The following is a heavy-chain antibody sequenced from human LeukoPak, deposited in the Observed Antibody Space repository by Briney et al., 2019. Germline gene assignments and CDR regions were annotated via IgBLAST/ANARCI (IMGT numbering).Heavy chain of an antibody. CDR1: GFTFSSHA. CDR3: AKLTTS. Sequence: GGSLRLSCAASGFTFSSHAISWVRQAPGKGLEWVSAISGSGGGTWYADSVKGRFTISRDNSKNTLYLQMNSLRAEDTAAYYCAKLTTSWGQGTLVTVSS. CDR2: ISGSGGGT. J-gene: IGHJ4*02. D-gene: IGHD4-11*01. V-gene: IGHV3-23*01.